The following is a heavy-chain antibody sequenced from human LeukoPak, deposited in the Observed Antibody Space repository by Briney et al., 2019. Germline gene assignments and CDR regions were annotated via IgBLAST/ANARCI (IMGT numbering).Heavy chain of an antibody. CDR2: LYSGGTT. CDR1: GFTVSSNF. J-gene: IGHJ4*02. Sequence: PGGSLRLSCAVPGFTVSSNFLNWVRQAPGKGLEWVSVLYSGGTTFYADSVKGRFTISRDNSKNTLYLQMNSLRVDDTAVYYCASPSPGGGAAGLFDYWGQGALVTVSS. D-gene: IGHD6-13*01. V-gene: IGHV3-53*05. CDR3: ASPSPGGGAAGLFDY.